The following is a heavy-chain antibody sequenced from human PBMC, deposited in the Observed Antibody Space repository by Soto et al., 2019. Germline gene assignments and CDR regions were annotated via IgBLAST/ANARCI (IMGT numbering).Heavy chain of an antibody. V-gene: IGHV3-33*01. D-gene: IGHD1-26*01. CDR2: IWFDGNKK. CDR3: ARDFEPYPSGPDY. Sequence: QVHLAESGGGVVQPGRSLRLSCAASGFTFSAYGMHWVRRAPGKGLGWVAGIWFDGNKKFYADSVKGRFTISRDNSINTLYLEMNSLRAEDTAVYYCARDFEPYPSGPDYWGQGTLVTVSS. J-gene: IGHJ4*02. CDR1: GFTFSAYG.